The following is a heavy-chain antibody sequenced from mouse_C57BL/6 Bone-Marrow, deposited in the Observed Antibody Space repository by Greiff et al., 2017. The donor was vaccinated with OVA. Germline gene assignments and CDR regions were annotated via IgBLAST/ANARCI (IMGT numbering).Heavy chain of an antibody. CDR1: GFTFSDYY. J-gene: IGHJ1*03. D-gene: IGHD1-1*01. CDR2: ISNGGGST. V-gene: IGHV5-12*01. Sequence: EVQLVESGGGLVQPGGSLKLSCAASGFTFSDYYMYWVRQTPEKRLEWVAYISNGGGSTYYPDTVKGRFTISRANAKNTLYLQMSRLKSEDTAMYYCARRPYYYGSSYGYWYFDVWGTGTTVTVSS. CDR3: ARRPYYYGSSYGYWYFDV.